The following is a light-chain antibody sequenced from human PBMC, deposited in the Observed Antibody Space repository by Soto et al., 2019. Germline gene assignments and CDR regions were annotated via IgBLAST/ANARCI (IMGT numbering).Light chain of an antibody. CDR2: KAS. Sequence: DIQMTQSPSTLAASVGDRVTITCRASQSISSWLAWYQQKPGKAPKLLIYKASSLESGVPSRFSGSGSGTESTLPISSLQPVFFAIFFSKHYNIYRTFGQGTKVKIK. J-gene: IGKJ1*01. V-gene: IGKV1-5*03. CDR3: KHYNIYRT. CDR1: QSISSW.